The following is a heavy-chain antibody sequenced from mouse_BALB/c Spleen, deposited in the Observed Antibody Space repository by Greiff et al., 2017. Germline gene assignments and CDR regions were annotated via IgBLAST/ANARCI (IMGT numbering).Heavy chain of an antibody. J-gene: IGHJ2*01. D-gene: IGHD3-1*01. CDR3: ARSGFDY. V-gene: IGHV5-17*02. Sequence: EVQGVESGGGLVQPGGSRKLSCAASGFTFSSFGMHWVRQAPEKGLEWVAYISSGSSTIYYADKVKGRFTISRDNPKNTLFLQMTSLRSEDTAMYYCARSGFDYWGQGTTLTVSS. CDR2: ISSGSSTI. CDR1: GFTFSSFG.